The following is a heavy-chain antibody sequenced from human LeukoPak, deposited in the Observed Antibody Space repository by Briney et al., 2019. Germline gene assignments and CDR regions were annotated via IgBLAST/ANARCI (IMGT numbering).Heavy chain of an antibody. CDR3: VRASVESGGAFDI. CDR1: GGSISSSSYY. J-gene: IGHJ3*02. D-gene: IGHD2-15*01. CDR2: IYYSGTT. Sequence: SETLSLTCTVSGGSISSSSYYWGWIRQPPGKGPEWIGSIYYSGTTYYNPSLKSRVITSADTSKNQFSLNLTSVTAADTAVYYCVRASVESGGAFDIWGQGTMVTVSS. V-gene: IGHV4-39*07.